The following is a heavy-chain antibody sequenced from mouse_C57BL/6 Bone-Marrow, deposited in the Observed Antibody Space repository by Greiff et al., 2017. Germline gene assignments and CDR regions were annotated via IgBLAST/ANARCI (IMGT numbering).Heavy chain of an antibody. CDR3: ARYRLFITTVVAFDY. D-gene: IGHD1-1*01. V-gene: IGHV1-81*01. J-gene: IGHJ2*01. CDR1: GYTFTSYG. Sequence: QVQLQQSGAELARPGASVKLSCKASGYTFTSYGISWVKQRTGQGLEWIGEIYPRSGNTYYNEKFKGKATLTADKSSSTAYMELRSLTSEDSAVYFCARYRLFITTVVAFDYWGQGTTLTVSS. CDR2: IYPRSGNT.